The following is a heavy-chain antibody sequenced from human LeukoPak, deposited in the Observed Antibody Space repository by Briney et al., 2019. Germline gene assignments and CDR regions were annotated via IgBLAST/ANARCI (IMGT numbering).Heavy chain of an antibody. D-gene: IGHD1-7*01. CDR2: INPSGGST. V-gene: IGHV1-46*01. CDR3: ARVGNWNYVSHLDY. Sequence: GASVKVSCKASGYTFTSYYMHWVRQAPGQGLEWMGIINPSGGSTSYAQKFQGRVTMTRDTSISTAYMELSRLRSDDTAVYYCARVGNWNYVSHLDYWGQGTLVTVSS. CDR1: GYTFTSYY. J-gene: IGHJ4*02.